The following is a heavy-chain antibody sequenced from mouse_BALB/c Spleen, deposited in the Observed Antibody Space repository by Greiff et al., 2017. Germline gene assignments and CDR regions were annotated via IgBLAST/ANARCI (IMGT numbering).Heavy chain of an antibody. CDR1: GFNIKDTY. CDR3: AREGGLRLGFAY. CDR2: IDPANGNT. V-gene: IGHV14-3*02. D-gene: IGHD2-4*01. J-gene: IGHJ3*01. Sequence: EVQLQQSGAELVKPGASVKLSCTASGFNIKDTYMHWVKQRPEQGLEWIGRIDPANGNTKYDPKFQGKATITADTSSNTAYLQLSSLTSEDTAVYYCAREGGLRLGFAYWGQGTLVTVSA.